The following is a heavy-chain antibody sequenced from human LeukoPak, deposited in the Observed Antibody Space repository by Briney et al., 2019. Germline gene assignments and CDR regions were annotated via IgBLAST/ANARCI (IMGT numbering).Heavy chain of an antibody. CDR2: ISYDGSNK. V-gene: IGHV3-30-3*01. Sequence: PGGSLRLSCAVSGFTFSSYAMHWVRQAPGKGLEWVAVISYDGSNKYYADSVKGRFTISRDNSKNTLYLQMNSLRAEDTAVYYCARAGGELVYYFAYWGQGTLVTVSS. CDR3: ARAGGELVYYFAY. CDR1: GFTFSSYA. D-gene: IGHD1-26*01. J-gene: IGHJ4*02.